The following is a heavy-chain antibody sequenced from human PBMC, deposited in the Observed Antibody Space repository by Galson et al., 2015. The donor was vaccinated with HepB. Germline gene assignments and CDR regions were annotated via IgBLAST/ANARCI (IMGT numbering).Heavy chain of an antibody. CDR3: ARDYGSDYADGSGYDY. Sequence: SLRLSCAASGFTFSRHSMNWVRQAPGKGLDWISYISSSRSTIFYAHSVKGRFTISRDNANDSLYLEMTGLRVEDTAVYYCARDYGSDYADGSGYDYWGRGTLVTVSS. J-gene: IGHJ4*01. D-gene: IGHD3-22*01. CDR2: ISSSRSTI. CDR1: GFTFSRHS. V-gene: IGHV3-48*01.